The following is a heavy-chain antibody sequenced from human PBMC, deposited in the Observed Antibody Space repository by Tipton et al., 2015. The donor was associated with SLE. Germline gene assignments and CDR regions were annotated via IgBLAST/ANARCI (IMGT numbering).Heavy chain of an antibody. D-gene: IGHD5-24*01. CDR2: INHSGST. CDR3: ASHVGDGYMGYYYGMDV. J-gene: IGHJ6*02. V-gene: IGHV4-34*01. Sequence: TLSLTCAVYGGSFSSYYWSWIRQPPGKGLEWIGEINHSGSTNYNPSLKSRVTISVDTSKNQFSLKLSSVTAADTAVYYCASHVGDGYMGYYYGMDVWGQGSTVTVSS. CDR1: GGSFSSYY.